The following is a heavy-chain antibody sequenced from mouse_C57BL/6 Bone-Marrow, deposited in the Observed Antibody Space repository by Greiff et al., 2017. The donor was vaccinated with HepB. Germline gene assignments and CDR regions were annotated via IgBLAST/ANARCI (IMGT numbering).Heavy chain of an antibody. CDR1: GYTFTSYW. CDR3: AREGSTTVVKDYAMDY. V-gene: IGHV1-61*01. J-gene: IGHJ4*01. D-gene: IGHD1-1*01. Sequence: VQLQQPGAELVRPGSSVKLSCKASGYTFTSYWMDWVKQRPGQGLEWIGNIYPSDSETHYNQKFKDKATLTVDKSSRTADMQLSSLTSEDSAVYYCAREGSTTVVKDYAMDYWGQGTSVTVSS. CDR2: IYPSDSET.